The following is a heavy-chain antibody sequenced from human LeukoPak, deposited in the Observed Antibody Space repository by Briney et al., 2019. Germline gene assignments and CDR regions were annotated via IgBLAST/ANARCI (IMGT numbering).Heavy chain of an antibody. D-gene: IGHD3-9*01. V-gene: IGHV4-38-2*02. Sequence: PSETLSLTCAVSGYSISSGYYWGWSRQPPGKGLEWIGSIYHSGSTYYNPSLKSRVTISVDTSKNHFSLKLSSVTAADTAVYYCAREEGYDILTGYFSFWGQGTMVTVSS. CDR3: AREEGYDILTGYFSF. J-gene: IGHJ3*01. CDR2: IYHSGST. CDR1: GYSISSGYY.